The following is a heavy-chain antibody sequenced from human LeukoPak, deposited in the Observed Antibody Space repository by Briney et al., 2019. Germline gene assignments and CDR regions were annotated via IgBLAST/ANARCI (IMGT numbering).Heavy chain of an antibody. CDR3: ATGCRGWYFPYYYYYMDV. J-gene: IGHJ6*03. Sequence: GGSLRLSCAASGFTVSSNYMSWVRQAPGKGLEWVSVIYDGGRTYYAESVKDRFSISSDNTKDTPYLQMNSLLAEDTAVDYCATGCRGWYFPYYYYYMDVWGKGTTVTVSS. V-gene: IGHV3-53*01. CDR1: GFTVSSNY. CDR2: IYDGGRT. D-gene: IGHD6-19*01.